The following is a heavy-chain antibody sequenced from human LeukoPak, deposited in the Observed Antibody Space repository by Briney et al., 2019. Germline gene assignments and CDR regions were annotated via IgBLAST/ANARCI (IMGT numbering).Heavy chain of an antibody. D-gene: IGHD3-10*01. CDR3: ARLGYYGSGSYGVYYFDC. CDR1: GYSFTSYW. Sequence: GESLKISCKGSGYSFTSYWIGWVRQMPGKGLEWMGIIYPGDSDTRYSPSFQGQVTISADKSISTAYLQWSSLKASDTAMYYCARLGYYGSGSYGVYYFDCWGQGTLVTVSS. V-gene: IGHV5-51*01. J-gene: IGHJ4*02. CDR2: IYPGDSDT.